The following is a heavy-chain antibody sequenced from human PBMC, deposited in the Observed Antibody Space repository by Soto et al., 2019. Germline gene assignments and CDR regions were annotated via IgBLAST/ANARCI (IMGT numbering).Heavy chain of an antibody. CDR3: ARHPREGDYCSSTSCSDY. CDR1: GGSFSGYY. D-gene: IGHD2-2*01. CDR2: INHSGST. V-gene: IGHV4-34*01. J-gene: IGHJ4*02. Sequence: SETLSLTCAVYGGSFSGYYWSWIRQPPGKGLEWIGEINHSGSTNYNPSLKSRVTISVDTSKNQFSLKLSSVTAADTAVYYCARHPREGDYCSSTSCSDYWGQGTLVTVSS.